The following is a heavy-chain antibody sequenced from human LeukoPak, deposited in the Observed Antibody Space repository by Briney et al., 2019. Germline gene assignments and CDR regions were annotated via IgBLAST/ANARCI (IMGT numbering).Heavy chain of an antibody. J-gene: IGHJ3*02. CDR1: GGSISSYN. CDR3: ARLRWSPLGAFDI. CDR2: IYYSEST. V-gene: IGHV4-59*01. D-gene: IGHD4-23*01. Sequence: PSETLSLTCTVSGGSISSYNWIWIRQPPGKGLEWIGYIYYSESTNYNPSLKSRVTISVDTSKNQFSLKLSSVTAADTAVYYCARLRWSPLGAFDIWGQGTMVTVSS.